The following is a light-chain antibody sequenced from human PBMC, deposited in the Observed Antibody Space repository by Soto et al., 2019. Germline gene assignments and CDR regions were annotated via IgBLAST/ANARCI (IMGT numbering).Light chain of an antibody. V-gene: IGLV2-14*01. CDR1: SSDVGSYNY. CDR2: EAT. Sequence: QSVLTQPASVSGSPGQSITISCTGTSSDVGSYNYVSWHQQHPGQAPKLMIYEATYRASGVPDRFSASKSGNTASLTISGLQAGDEADYYCSSYRSSATYVFGTGTKVTVL. J-gene: IGLJ1*01. CDR3: SSYRSSATYV.